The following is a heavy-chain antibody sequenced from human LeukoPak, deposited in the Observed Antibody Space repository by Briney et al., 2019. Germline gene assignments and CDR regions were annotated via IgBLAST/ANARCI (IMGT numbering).Heavy chain of an antibody. V-gene: IGHV1-58*02. CDR3: AADSGATSFDY. D-gene: IGHD1-26*01. Sequence: ASVKVSCKASGFTFTSSAMQWVRQARGQRLEWIGGIVVGSGNTNYAQKFQERVTITRGMSTSTAYMELSSLRSEDTAVYYCAADSGATSFDYWGQGTLVTVSS. CDR1: GFTFTSSA. J-gene: IGHJ4*02. CDR2: IVVGSGNT.